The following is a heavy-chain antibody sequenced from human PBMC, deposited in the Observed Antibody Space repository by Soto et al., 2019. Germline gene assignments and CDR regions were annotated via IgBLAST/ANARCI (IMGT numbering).Heavy chain of an antibody. Sequence: QVQLVQSEAVVKKPGASVKVSCKASGYTFTSYGIGWVRQAPGQGLEWMGWINTNNGNTNSAQRLQGRVTMTADTSTRTGYMELRSLRSDDTAIYYCARDLLGSFDVWGQGTMVTISS. V-gene: IGHV1-18*01. CDR3: ARDLLGSFDV. CDR2: INTNNGNT. J-gene: IGHJ3*01. D-gene: IGHD2-15*01. CDR1: GYTFTSYG.